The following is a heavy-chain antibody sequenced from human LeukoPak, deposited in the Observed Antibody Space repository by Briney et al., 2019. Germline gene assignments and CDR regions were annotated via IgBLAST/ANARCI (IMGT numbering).Heavy chain of an antibody. CDR1: GLNFGGSA. Sequence: PGGSLRLSCVASGLNFGGSAMHWVRQAPGKGLEWVSLISADGGSAFSADSAKGRFSISRDNSKNSLYLQMDSLRSEDTAMYYCAKESGKFDYWGQGTLVVVSS. J-gene: IGHJ4*02. CDR3: AKESGKFDY. V-gene: IGHV3-43*02. CDR2: ISADGGSA.